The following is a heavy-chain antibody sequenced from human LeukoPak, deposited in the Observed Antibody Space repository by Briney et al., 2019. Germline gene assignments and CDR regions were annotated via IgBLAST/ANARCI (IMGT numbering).Heavy chain of an antibody. D-gene: IGHD6-13*01. CDR2: ISGFNGAT. Sequence: ASVKVSCKASGYTFTIYGISWVRQAPGQGLEWMGWISGFNGATNYAQKFQGRVTMTIDTSTNTTYMDLRTVTSDDTAIYYCARALPGAATAHNWFDPWGQGTLVTVSS. V-gene: IGHV1-18*01. CDR1: GYTFTIYG. CDR3: ARALPGAATAHNWFDP. J-gene: IGHJ5*02.